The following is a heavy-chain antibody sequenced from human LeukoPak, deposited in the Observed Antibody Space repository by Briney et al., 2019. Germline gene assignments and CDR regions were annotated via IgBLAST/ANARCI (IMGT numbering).Heavy chain of an antibody. CDR3: ARGDDFSGDH. CDR2: IYPEGNEK. Sequence: PGGSLRLSCAVSGFTFSNFWMSWVRQAPGRGLEWVANIYPEGNEKYHVESVKGRFTISRDNTKNLLFLQMNGLRVEDTAVYYCARGDDFSGDHWGQGTLVTVSS. D-gene: IGHD1-1*01. CDR1: GFTFSNFW. V-gene: IGHV3-7*04. J-gene: IGHJ4*02.